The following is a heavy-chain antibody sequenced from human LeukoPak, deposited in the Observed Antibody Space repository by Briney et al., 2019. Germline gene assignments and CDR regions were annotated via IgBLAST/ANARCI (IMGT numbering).Heavy chain of an antibody. CDR2: MFYSGTT. V-gene: IGHV4-59*13. J-gene: IGHJ3*01. D-gene: IGHD3-16*01. Sequence: PSETLPLTCSVSGVSISNYYWSWIRQPPGNGLECIGYMFYSGTTNYSPSLKSRVTLSIDKSKNQFSLNLSSVTAADTAVYYCASLNWGANAFDLWGQGTMVTVSS. CDR3: ASLNWGANAFDL. CDR1: GVSISNYY.